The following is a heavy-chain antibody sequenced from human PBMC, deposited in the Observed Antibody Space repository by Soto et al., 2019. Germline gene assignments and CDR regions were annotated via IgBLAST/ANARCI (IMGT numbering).Heavy chain of an antibody. CDR2: IYYSGST. CDR1: GGSISSYY. CDR3: AGAWGAYYYYYGMDV. V-gene: IGHV4-59*01. D-gene: IGHD7-27*01. Sequence: LSLTCTVSGGSISSYYWSWIRQPPGKGLEWIGYIYYSGSTNYNPSLKSRVTISVDTSKNQFSLKLSSVTAADTAVYYCAGAWGAYYYYYGMDVWGQGTTVTVSS. J-gene: IGHJ6*02.